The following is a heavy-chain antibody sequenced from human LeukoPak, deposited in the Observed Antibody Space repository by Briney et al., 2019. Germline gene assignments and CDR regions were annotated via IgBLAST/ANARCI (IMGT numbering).Heavy chain of an antibody. V-gene: IGHV1-18*01. Sequence: GASVKVSCKASGYTFTSYGISWVRQAPGQGLEWMGWISAYNGNTNYAQKLQGRVTMTTDTSTSTAYMELRSLRSDDTAVYYCAREQYYYDSSGRARPVDYWGQGTLVTVSS. CDR3: AREQYYYDSSGRARPVDY. CDR2: ISAYNGNT. J-gene: IGHJ4*02. CDR1: GYTFTSYG. D-gene: IGHD3-22*01.